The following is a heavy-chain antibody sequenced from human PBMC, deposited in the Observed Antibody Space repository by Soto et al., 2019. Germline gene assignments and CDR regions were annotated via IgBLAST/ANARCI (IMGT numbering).Heavy chain of an antibody. D-gene: IGHD2-8*01. Sequence: QVQLVQSGAGVKKPGASVKVSCRASGYTFTNFGVTWVRRAPGQGLEWMGWISAYTDTPHYAQKFQGRVTMTIATSTSTDYLDLRSLTSDDTAVYDCARVMTGVEAWLDPWGQGTLV. CDR3: ARVMTGVEAWLDP. CDR2: ISAYTDTP. V-gene: IGHV1-18*01. J-gene: IGHJ5*02. CDR1: GYTFTNFG.